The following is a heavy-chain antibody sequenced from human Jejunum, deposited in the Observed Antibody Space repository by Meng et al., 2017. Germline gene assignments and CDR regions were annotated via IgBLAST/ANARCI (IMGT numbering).Heavy chain of an antibody. J-gene: IGHJ4*02. CDR1: GGSFSGYY. D-gene: IGHD2/OR15-2a*01. CDR3: ARLRATDNQSKYRNTIFDY. CDR2: INHSGST. V-gene: IGHV4-34*01. Sequence: EQRHEWGAGLLKPSEPLSLTCAVYGGSFSGYYWSWIRQPPGKGLEWIGEINHSGSTNYNPSLKSRVTISVDTSKNQFSLKLSSVTAADTAVYYCARLRATDNQSKYRNTIFDYWGQGTLVTVSS.